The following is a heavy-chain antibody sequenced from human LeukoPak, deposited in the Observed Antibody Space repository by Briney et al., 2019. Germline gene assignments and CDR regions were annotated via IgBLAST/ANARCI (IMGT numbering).Heavy chain of an antibody. D-gene: IGHD5-18*01. J-gene: IGHJ5*02. Sequence: SETLSLTCTVSGGSISSYYWSWIRQPPGKGLEWIGYIYYSGSTNYNPSLKSRVTISVDTSKNQFSLKLSSVTAADTAVYYCARDATAMVNWFDPWGQGTLVTVSS. CDR2: IYYSGST. CDR3: ARDATAMVNWFDP. CDR1: GGSISSYY. V-gene: IGHV4-59*12.